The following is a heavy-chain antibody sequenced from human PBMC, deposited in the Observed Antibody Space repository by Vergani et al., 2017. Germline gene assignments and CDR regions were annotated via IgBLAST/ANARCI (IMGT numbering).Heavy chain of an antibody. CDR2: IIPILGIA. CDR1: GGTFSSYA. Sequence: QVQLVQSGAEVKKPGSSVKVSCKASGGTFSSYAISWVRQAPGQGLEWMGRIIPILGIANYAQKFQGRVTITADKSTSTAYMELSSLRSEDTAVYYCARVLDSGYDKEYYYYGMDVWGQGP. J-gene: IGHJ6*02. D-gene: IGHD5-12*01. V-gene: IGHV1-69*04. CDR3: ARVLDSGYDKEYYYYGMDV.